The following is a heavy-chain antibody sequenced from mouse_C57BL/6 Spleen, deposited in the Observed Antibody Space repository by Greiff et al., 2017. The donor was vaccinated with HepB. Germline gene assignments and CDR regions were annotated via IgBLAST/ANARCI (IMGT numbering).Heavy chain of an antibody. D-gene: IGHD1-1*01. V-gene: IGHV1-82*01. CDR3: VLTTVVESYFDY. J-gene: IGHJ2*01. Sequence: QVQLQQSGPELVKPGASVKISCKASGYAFSSSWMNWVKQRPGKGLEWIGRIYPGDGDTNYNGKFKGKATLTADKSSSTAYMQLSSLTSEDSAVYFCVLTTVVESYFDYWGQGTTLTVSS. CDR2: IYPGDGDT. CDR1: GYAFSSSW.